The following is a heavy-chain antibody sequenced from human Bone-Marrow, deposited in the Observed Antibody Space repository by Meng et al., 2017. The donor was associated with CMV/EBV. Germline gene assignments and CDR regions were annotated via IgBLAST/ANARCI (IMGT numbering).Heavy chain of an antibody. V-gene: IGHV3-21*01. CDR2: ISSSSSYI. D-gene: IGHD4-17*01. J-gene: IGHJ5*02. CDR1: GFTFSSYS. Sequence: GESLKISCAASGFTFSSYSMNWVRQAPGKGLEWVSSISSSSSYIYYADSVKGRFTISRDNAKNSLYLQMNSLRAEDTAVYYCARDLHDYGDYWPWGQGTLVTVYS. CDR3: ARDLHDYGDYWP.